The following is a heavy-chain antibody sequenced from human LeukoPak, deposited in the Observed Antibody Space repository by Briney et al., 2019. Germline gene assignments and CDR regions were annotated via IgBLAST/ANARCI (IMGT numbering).Heavy chain of an antibody. J-gene: IGHJ4*02. CDR1: GFTFSSYS. CDR3: ARDMAYYDSSGYYG. V-gene: IGHV3-21*01. CDR2: ISSSSSYI. Sequence: PGGSLRLSCAASGFTFSSYSMNWVRQAPGKGLEWVSSISSSSSYIYYADSVKGRFTISRDKAKNSLYLQMNSLRAEDTGVYYCARDMAYYDSSGYYGWGQGTLVTVSS. D-gene: IGHD3-22*01.